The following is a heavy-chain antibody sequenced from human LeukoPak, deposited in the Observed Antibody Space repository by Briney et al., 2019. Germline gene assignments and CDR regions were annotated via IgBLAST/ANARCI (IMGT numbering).Heavy chain of an antibody. D-gene: IGHD2-2*01. V-gene: IGHV1-46*01. CDR2: INPSGGST. CDR1: GYTFTSYY. Sequence: GGSVKVSCKASGYTFTSYYMHWVRQAPGQGLEWMGIINPSGGSTSYAQKFQGRVTMTRDTSTSTVYMELSSLRSKDTAVYYCARDLGDCSSTSCSYFDYWGQGTLVTVSS. J-gene: IGHJ4*02. CDR3: ARDLGDCSSTSCSYFDY.